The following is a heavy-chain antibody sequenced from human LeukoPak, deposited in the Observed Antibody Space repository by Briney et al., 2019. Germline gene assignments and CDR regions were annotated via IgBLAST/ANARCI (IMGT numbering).Heavy chain of an antibody. J-gene: IGHJ6*03. CDR3: ASLPIAAAGPYYMDV. V-gene: IGHV4-34*01. D-gene: IGHD6-13*01. CDR1: GYYFSGFY. Sequence: KPSETLSLTCVVEGYYFSGFYWTWIRQAPGKGLEWIGEISYSGSTKYNPSLKSRVTIKVDTSKKQISLNLSSVTAADTAVYYCASLPIAAAGPYYMDVWGKGTTVTVSS. CDR2: ISYSGST.